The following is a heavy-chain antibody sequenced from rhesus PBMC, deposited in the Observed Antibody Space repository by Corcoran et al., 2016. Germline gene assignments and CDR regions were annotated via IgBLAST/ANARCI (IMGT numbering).Heavy chain of an antibody. D-gene: IGHD4-29*01. CDR1: GFTFSTYD. J-gene: IGHJ4*01. Sequence: EVQLVETGGGLVQPGGSLKLSCAASGFTFSTYDMSWVRQAPGKGLEWVSSIKGGGGSTNYAESVKGRFTISRDNSKNTLSLQMNSLRAEDTAVYYCATDTVVATGSITYWGQGVLVTVSS. CDR2: IKGGGGST. V-gene: IGHV3S5*01. CDR3: ATDTVVATGSITY.